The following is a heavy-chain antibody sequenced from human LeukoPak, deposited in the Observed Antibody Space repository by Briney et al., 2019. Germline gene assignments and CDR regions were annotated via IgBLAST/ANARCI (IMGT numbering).Heavy chain of an antibody. CDR2: INPYSGGT. J-gene: IGHJ4*02. CDR3: ARYPPDDF. Sequence: GASLKVPCKASGYSFTGFYLNWVRQAPGEGLEWMGWINPYSGGTNYAQKFQGRVTMTRDTSNTTAYLELNNLTPDDTAVYYCARYPPDDFWGQGTLVTVSS. CDR1: GYSFTGFY. V-gene: IGHV1-2*02. D-gene: IGHD1-14*01.